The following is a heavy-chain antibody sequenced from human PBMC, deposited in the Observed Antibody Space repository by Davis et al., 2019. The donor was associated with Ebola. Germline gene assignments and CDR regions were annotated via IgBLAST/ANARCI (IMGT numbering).Heavy chain of an antibody. V-gene: IGHV2-70*11. CDR2: IDWDDDT. D-gene: IGHD3-16*01. CDR3: ARLTGAYRDNAIEM. Sequence: SGPPLVKPTQTLTLTCTVPGFSLRPAGICVIWVRQPPGKALEWLARIDWDDDTYYSTSLKTRLTISKDTSKNQVVLTMTNVDPADTATYYCARLTGAYRDNAIEMWGQGTMVTVSS. CDR1: GFSLRPAGIC. J-gene: IGHJ3*02.